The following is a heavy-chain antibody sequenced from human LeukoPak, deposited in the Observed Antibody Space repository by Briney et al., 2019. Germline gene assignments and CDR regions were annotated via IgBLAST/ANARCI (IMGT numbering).Heavy chain of an antibody. Sequence: PSETLSLTCTVSGDSISSGGYYWSWIRQHPGKGLEWIGYIYYSGSTFYNPSLKSRVIISIDTSKKQFSLRMNSVTAADTAVYYCASSLGYCSSTSCPGVGYWGQGTLVTVSS. V-gene: IGHV4-31*03. CDR1: GDSISSGGYY. CDR2: IYYSGST. D-gene: IGHD2-2*01. J-gene: IGHJ4*02. CDR3: ASSLGYCSSTSCPGVGY.